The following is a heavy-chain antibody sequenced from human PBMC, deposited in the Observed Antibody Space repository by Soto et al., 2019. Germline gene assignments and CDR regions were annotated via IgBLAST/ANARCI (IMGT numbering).Heavy chain of an antibody. V-gene: IGHV4-38-2*02. CDR1: GSSVSSDYY. CDR2: IYHRGTT. J-gene: IGHJ4*02. D-gene: IGHD2-21*02. Sequence: PSETLSLTCGVSGSSVSSDYYWGWIRQPPGKGLEWIGSIYHRGTTYYNPSLKSRVTLSVDTSKNLFSLSLSSATAADTAVYYCARDVVVTSVHQYYFDFWGQGALVTVSS. CDR3: ARDVVVTSVHQYYFDF.